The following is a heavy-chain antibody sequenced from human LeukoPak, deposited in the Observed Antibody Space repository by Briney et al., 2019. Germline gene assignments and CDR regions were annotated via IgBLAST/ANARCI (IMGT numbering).Heavy chain of an antibody. CDR1: GGSISSGSYY. J-gene: IGHJ3*02. CDR2: IYTSGST. CDR3: ARGGGYCTNGVCQDAFDI. V-gene: IGHV4-61*02. Sequence: PSETLSLTCTVSGGSISSGSYYWSWIRQPAGKGLEWIGRIYTSGSTNYNPSLKSRVTISVDTSKNQFSLKLSSVTAADTAVYYCARGGGYCTNGVCQDAFDIWGQGTMVTVSS. D-gene: IGHD2-8*01.